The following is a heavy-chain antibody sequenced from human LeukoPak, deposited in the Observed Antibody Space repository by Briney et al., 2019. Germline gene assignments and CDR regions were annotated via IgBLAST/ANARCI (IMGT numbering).Heavy chain of an antibody. Sequence: AGRSLRLSCAASGFTFSSYGMHWVRQAPGKGLEWVAVISYDGSNKYYADSVKGRFTISRDNAKNSLYLQMNSLRAEDTAVYYCASAFDWEAFDIWGQGTMVTVSS. D-gene: IGHD3-9*01. CDR2: ISYDGSNK. J-gene: IGHJ3*02. CDR1: GFTFSSYG. V-gene: IGHV3-30*03. CDR3: ASAFDWEAFDI.